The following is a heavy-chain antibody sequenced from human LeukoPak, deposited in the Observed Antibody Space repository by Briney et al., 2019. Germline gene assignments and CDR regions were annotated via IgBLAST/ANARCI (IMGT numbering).Heavy chain of an antibody. Sequence: GRSLRLSCVASGFTFKTYHMNWVRQAPGKGLEWLSGITSGGSVTYYADSVKGRFTISRDDAMNSVFLQMSGLTVDDTAVYYCARKRLADLGDDTSFGGTPFDSWGQGTLVIVSS. D-gene: IGHD3-16*01. V-gene: IGHV3-48*03. CDR3: ARKRLADLGDDTSFGGTPFDS. CDR2: ITSGGSVT. J-gene: IGHJ4*02. CDR1: GFTFKTYH.